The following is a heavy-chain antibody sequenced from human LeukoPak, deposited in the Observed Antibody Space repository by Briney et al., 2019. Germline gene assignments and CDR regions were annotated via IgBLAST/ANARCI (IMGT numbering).Heavy chain of an antibody. CDR3: AKDEESYYYDSSGYDS. J-gene: IGHJ4*02. CDR1: GFTFSRYG. V-gene: IGHV3-30*02. D-gene: IGHD3-22*01. CDR2: IRYDGGNK. Sequence: GGSLRLSCAASGFTFSRYGMHWVRQAPGKGLEWVAFIRYDGGNKYYADSVKGRFTISRDNSKNTLYLQMNSLRAEDTAVYYCAKDEESYYYDSSGYDSWGQGTLVTVSS.